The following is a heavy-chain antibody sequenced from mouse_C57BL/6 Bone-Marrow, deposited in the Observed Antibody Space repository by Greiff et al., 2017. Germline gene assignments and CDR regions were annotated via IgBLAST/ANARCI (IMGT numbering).Heavy chain of an antibody. V-gene: IGHV1-55*01. J-gene: IGHJ2*01. D-gene: IGHD3-3*01. CDR3: ASGWYYFDY. Sequence: QVQLQQPGAELVKPGASVKMSCKASGYTFTSYWIPWVKQRPGQGLEWIGDIYPGSGSTNSNQKFKSKATLTVDTSASTAYMQLSRLTSEVSAVYDCASGWYYFDYWGQGTTLTVSS. CDR2: IYPGSGST. CDR1: GYTFTSYW.